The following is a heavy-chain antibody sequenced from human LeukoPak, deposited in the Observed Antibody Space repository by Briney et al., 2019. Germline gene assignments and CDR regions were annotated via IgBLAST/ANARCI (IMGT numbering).Heavy chain of an antibody. CDR3: AGTVWELLGWFDP. J-gene: IGHJ5*02. CDR2: IYHSGST. CDR1: GGSINSSNW. D-gene: IGHD1-26*01. V-gene: IGHV4-4*02. Sequence: SETLSPTCAVSGGSINSSNWWSWVRQPPGKGLEWIGEIYHSGSTNYNPSLKSRVTISVDKSKNQFSLKLSSVTAADTAVYYCAGTVWELLGWFDPWGQGTLVTVSS.